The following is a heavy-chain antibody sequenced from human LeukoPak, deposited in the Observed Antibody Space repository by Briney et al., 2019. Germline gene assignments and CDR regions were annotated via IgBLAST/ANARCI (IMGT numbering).Heavy chain of an antibody. V-gene: IGHV2-5*02. J-gene: IGHJ1*01. Sequence: SGPTLVNPTQTLTLTCTFSGFSLSTSGVGVGWIRQPPGKALEWLALLYWDDEMRYSPSLKRRLTITKDTSKNQVVLTMTNMDPVDTATYYCAHTMYGSGSYYRQYFHHWGQGTLVTVSS. D-gene: IGHD3-10*01. CDR3: AHTMYGSGSYYRQYFHH. CDR2: LYWDDEM. CDR1: GFSLSTSGVG.